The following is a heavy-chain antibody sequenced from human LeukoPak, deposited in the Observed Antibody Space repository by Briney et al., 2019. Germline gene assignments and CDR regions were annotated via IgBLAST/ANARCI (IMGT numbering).Heavy chain of an antibody. CDR1: GYTFTSYG. J-gene: IGHJ6*02. CDR3: ARDLSDWNDYYYGMDV. D-gene: IGHD1-1*01. V-gene: IGHV1-18*01. CDR2: ISAYNGNT. Sequence: ASVKVFCKASGYTFTSYGISWVRQAPGQGLEWMGWISAYNGNTNYAQKLQGRVTMTTDTSTSTAYMELRSLRSDDTAVYYCARDLSDWNDYYYGMDVWGQGTTVTVSS.